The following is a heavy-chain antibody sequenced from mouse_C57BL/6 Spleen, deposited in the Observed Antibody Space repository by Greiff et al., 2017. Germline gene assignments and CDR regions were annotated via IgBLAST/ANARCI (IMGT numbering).Heavy chain of an antibody. D-gene: IGHD1-1*01. CDR3: ARGPVYYYGSSYVNS. CDR2: ITPSNGGT. CDR1: GYTFTSYW. J-gene: IGHJ2*01. Sequence: QVQLQQPGTELVKPGASVKLSCKASGYTFTSYWMHWVKQRPGQGLEWIGNITPSNGGTNYNEKLKSKDTLTVDKSSSTAYMQLSSLSSEDSAVYYCARGPVYYYGSSYVNSWGQGTTRTVSS. V-gene: IGHV1-53*01.